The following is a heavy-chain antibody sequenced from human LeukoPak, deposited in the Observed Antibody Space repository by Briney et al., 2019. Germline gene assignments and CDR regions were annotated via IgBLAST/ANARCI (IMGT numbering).Heavy chain of an antibody. V-gene: IGHV3-23*01. Sequence: PGGSLRLSCAASGFTFDDYGMSWVRQAPGKGLEWVSGIIPSGHTTYYADSVRGRFTISRDNSRNTLYLQMNGLRAEDTAVYYCAKDDRWLQFCCWGQGTLVTVSA. CDR3: AKDDRWLQFCC. J-gene: IGHJ4*02. D-gene: IGHD5-24*01. CDR1: GFTFDDYG. CDR2: IIPSGHTT.